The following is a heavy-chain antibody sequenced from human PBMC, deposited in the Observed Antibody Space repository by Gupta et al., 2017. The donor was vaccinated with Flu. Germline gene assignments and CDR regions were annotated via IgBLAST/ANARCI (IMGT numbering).Heavy chain of an antibody. J-gene: IGHJ5*02. V-gene: IGHV1-69*06. Sequence: QVQLVQSGAEVKKPGSSVKVSCKASGGTFSSYAISWVRQAPGQGLEWMGGIIPIFGTANYEQKFQGRVTITADKSTSTAYMELSSLRSEDTAVYYCARVDVVAGTTLFGWFDPGGQGTLVTVSS. D-gene: IGHD1-7*01. CDR3: ARVDVVAGTTLFGWFDP. CDR2: IIPIFGTA. CDR1: GGTFSSYA.